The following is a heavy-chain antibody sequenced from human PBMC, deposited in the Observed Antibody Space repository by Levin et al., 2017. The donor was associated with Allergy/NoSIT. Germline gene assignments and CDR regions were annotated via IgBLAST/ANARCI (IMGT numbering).Heavy chain of an antibody. J-gene: IGHJ4*02. CDR3: AKGRHIVVVNLIDY. V-gene: IGHV3-23*01. D-gene: IGHD2-21*01. CDR2: ISSSGGST. CDR1: GFTFSSYA. Sequence: GGSLRLSCAASGFTFSSYAMSWVRQAPGKGLEWVSTISSSGGSTYYADSVKGRFTISRDNSKNTLYLQMNSLRAADTAVYYCAKGRHIVVVNLIDYWGQGTLVTVSS.